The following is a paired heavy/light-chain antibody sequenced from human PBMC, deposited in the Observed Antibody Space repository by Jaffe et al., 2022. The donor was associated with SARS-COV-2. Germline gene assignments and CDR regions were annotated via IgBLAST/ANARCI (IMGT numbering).Light chain of an antibody. J-gene: IGLJ2*01. V-gene: IGLV1-47*01. CDR3: ATWDDSLSAVV. CDR2: RNN. CDR1: SSNIGSTY. Sequence: QSVLTQPPSASGTPGQRVTISCSGSSSNIGSTYVYWYQQLPGMAPKLLIYRNNQRPSGVPDRISGSKSGTSASLAISGLRSEDEADYYCATWDDSLSAVVFGGGTKLTVL.
Heavy chain of an antibody. Sequence: QVQLQESGPGLVKPSETLSLICTVSGGSIFPYYWNWVRQPPGKGLEWIGYVFYSGSTNYAPSLRSRVIISVDTSKSQFSLKLTSVTAADTAVYYCAGGVAETADFQHWGQGTLVTVSS. CDR1: GGSIFPYY. D-gene: IGHD6-19*01. V-gene: IGHV4-59*01. J-gene: IGHJ1*01. CDR3: AGGVAETADFQH. CDR2: VFYSGST.